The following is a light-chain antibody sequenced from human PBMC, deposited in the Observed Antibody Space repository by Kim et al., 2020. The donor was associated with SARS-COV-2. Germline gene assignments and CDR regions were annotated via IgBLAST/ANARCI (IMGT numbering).Light chain of an antibody. CDR3: SSYTSSSTPYV. CDR1: SSDVGGYNY. Sequence: QSLTISCTGTSSDVGGYNYVSWYQQHPGKAPKLMIYDVSKRPSGVSNRFSGSKSGNTASLTISGLQAEDEADYYCSSYTSSSTPYVFGTGTKVTVL. J-gene: IGLJ1*01. V-gene: IGLV2-14*04. CDR2: DVS.